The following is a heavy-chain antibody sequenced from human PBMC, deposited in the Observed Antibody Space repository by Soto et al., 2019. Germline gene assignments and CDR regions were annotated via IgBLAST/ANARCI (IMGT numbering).Heavy chain of an antibody. J-gene: IGHJ3*01. Sequence: SETLSLTCTVSGGSVNRGGYSWSWIRQPPGKGLEWIGYVYHSASTFYNPSLQSRVTISLDTSKNQISLRLTSVTAADTAVYYCARRAMLDAFDLWGQGTMVTVSS. CDR1: GGSVNRGGYS. CDR3: ARRAMLDAFDL. D-gene: IGHD2-2*01. CDR2: VYHSAST. V-gene: IGHV4-30-2*01.